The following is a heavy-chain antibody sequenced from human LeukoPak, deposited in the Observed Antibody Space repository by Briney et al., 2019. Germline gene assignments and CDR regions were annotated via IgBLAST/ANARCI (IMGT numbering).Heavy chain of an antibody. D-gene: IGHD5-18*01. V-gene: IGHV4-59*01. J-gene: IGHJ5*02. CDR3: ARGGYIYGGHNWFDP. CDR1: GVSISSYY. Sequence: TPSETLSLTCTVSGVSISSYYWSWIRQPPGKGLEWIGYIYYSGSTDYNPSLKSRVTISVDTSKNQFSLKLSPVTAADTAVYYCARGGYIYGGHNWFDPWGQGTLVTVSS. CDR2: IYYSGST.